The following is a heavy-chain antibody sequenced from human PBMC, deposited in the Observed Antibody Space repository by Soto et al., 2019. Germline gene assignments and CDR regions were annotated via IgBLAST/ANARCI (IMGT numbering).Heavy chain of an antibody. D-gene: IGHD6-13*01. Sequence: QVQLVESGGGGVQPGRSLRLSCAASGFTFSSYAMHWVRQAPGKGLEWVAVISYDGSNKYYADSVKGRFTSSRDNSKNPLYLQMNSLRAEDTAVYYWASGLAYGSSRRARWYCVQGTMVTVSS. V-gene: IGHV3-30-3*01. CDR1: GFTFSSYA. J-gene: IGHJ1*01. CDR3: ASGLAYGSSRRARWY. CDR2: ISYDGSNK.